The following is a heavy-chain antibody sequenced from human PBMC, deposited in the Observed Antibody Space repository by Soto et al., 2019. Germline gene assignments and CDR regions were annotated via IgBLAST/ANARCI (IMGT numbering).Heavy chain of an antibody. D-gene: IGHD4-17*01. Sequence: GESLKISCKGSGYSFTSYWIGWVRQMPGKGLEWMGIIYPGDSDTRYSPSFQGQVTISADKSISTAYLQWSSLKASDTAMYYCARDPDYGGNSDHNYYYGMDVWGQGTTVTVSS. CDR2: IYPGDSDT. CDR3: ARDPDYGGNSDHNYYYGMDV. J-gene: IGHJ6*02. V-gene: IGHV5-51*01. CDR1: GYSFTSYW.